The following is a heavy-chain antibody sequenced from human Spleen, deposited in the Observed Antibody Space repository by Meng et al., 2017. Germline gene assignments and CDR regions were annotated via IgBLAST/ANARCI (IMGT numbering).Heavy chain of an antibody. D-gene: IGHD3-16*01. CDR1: GFRFSNSA. V-gene: IGHV3-23*01. J-gene: IGHJ1*01. Sequence: GESLKISCAVSGFRFSNSAMSWVRQAPGKGLEWVSGISIGGDRVYYTDSVKGRFTISRDNAKSTLYLQLNSLRAEDTAVYYCTNDRLSHWGQGTLVTVSS. CDR2: ISIGGDRV. CDR3: TNDRLSH.